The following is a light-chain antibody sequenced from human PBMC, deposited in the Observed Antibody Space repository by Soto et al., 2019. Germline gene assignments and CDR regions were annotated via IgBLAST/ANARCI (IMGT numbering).Light chain of an antibody. CDR2: DVR. Sequence: QSALTQPASVSGSPGQSITISCTGTSSDVGGYNYVSWYQQHPGKAPKLMIYDVRNRPSGVSNRCSGSKSGNTASLTISGLQAEDEADYYCSSYTSSSTLVVFGGGTKLTVL. V-gene: IGLV2-14*01. CDR1: SSDVGGYNY. CDR3: SSYTSSSTLVV. J-gene: IGLJ2*01.